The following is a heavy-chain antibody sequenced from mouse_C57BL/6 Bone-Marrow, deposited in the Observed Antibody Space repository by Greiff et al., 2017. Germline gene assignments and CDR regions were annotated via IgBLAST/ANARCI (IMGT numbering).Heavy chain of an antibody. D-gene: IGHD2-1*01. V-gene: IGHV1-19*01. CDR3: ARDGNYEISFAY. CDR2: INPYNGGT. CDR1: GYTFTDYY. J-gene: IGHJ3*01. Sequence: SGPVLVKPGASVKMSCKASGYTFTDYYMNWVKQSHGKSLEWIGVINPYNGGTSYNQKFKGKATLTVDKSSSTAYMELNSLTSEDSAVYYCARDGNYEISFAYWGQGTLVTVSA.